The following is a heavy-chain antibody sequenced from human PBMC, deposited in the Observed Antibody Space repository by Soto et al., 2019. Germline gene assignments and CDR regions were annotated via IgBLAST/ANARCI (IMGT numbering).Heavy chain of an antibody. CDR3: VIEAYIGYRHAIDQ. Sequence: SETLSLTCAVSGVTISTYYWSWIRQPPGKGLEWIGYNYHSGTTNYNPSLKSRVTISVDTSKNQFSLRLTSVTAADTAIYYCVIEAYIGYRHAIDQSGQGIRVTV. D-gene: IGHD6-25*01. CDR2: NYHSGTT. V-gene: IGHV4-59*01. CDR1: GVTISTYY. J-gene: IGHJ4*02.